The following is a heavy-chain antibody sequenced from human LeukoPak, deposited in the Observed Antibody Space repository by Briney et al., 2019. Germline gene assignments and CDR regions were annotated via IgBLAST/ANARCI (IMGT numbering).Heavy chain of an antibody. CDR2: ISGSGGST. J-gene: IGHJ4*02. CDR1: GFTFSSYG. D-gene: IGHD3-22*01. CDR3: AKLQSYYDSSGYYYEDY. V-gene: IGHV3-23*01. Sequence: AGGSLRLSCAASGFTFSSYGMSWVRQAPGKGLEWVSAISGSGGSTYYADSVKGRFTISRDNSKNTLYLQMNSLRAEDTAVYYCAKLQSYYDSSGYYYEDYWGQGTLVTVSS.